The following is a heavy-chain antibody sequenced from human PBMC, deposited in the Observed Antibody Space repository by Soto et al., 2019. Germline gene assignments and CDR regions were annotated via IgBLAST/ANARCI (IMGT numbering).Heavy chain of an antibody. CDR2: MNPNSGNT. Sequence: ASVKVSCKASGYTFTSYDINWVRQATGQGLEWMGWMNPNSGNTGYAQKFQGRVTMTRNTSISTAYMELSSLRSEDTAVYYCARGRITIFGVVIIELGAFDIWGQGTMVTV. V-gene: IGHV1-8*01. CDR1: GYTFTSYD. CDR3: ARGRITIFGVVIIELGAFDI. D-gene: IGHD3-3*01. J-gene: IGHJ3*02.